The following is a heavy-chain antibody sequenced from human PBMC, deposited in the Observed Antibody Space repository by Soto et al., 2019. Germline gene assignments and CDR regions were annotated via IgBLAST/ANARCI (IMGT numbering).Heavy chain of an antibody. CDR1: GGSLSGYY. J-gene: IGHJ4*02. CDR3: ARLAEENAVLGPAPIGLDY. CDR2: INPNGDT. D-gene: IGHD2-2*02. Sequence: QVQLQQWGAGLLKPSETLSLTCTVFGGSLSGYYWTWIRQSPGKGLEWIGEINPNGDTNYSPSLKSRVTMSVDTYKTQFSLKLHSVTAADTAVYYCARLAEENAVLGPAPIGLDYWGQGTLVTVSS. V-gene: IGHV4-34*02.